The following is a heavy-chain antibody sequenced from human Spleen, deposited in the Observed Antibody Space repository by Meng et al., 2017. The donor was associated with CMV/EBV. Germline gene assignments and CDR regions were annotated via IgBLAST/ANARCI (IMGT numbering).Heavy chain of an antibody. Sequence: GESLKISCVASGFTFSNYGIHWVRQAPGKGLEWVTFIQSDGINKYYADSVKGRFTISRDNSKNTLYLQMNSLRTEDTSVYYCAKVWGECWRRACYNNYGMDVWGQGTTVTV. D-gene: IGHD3-16*01. CDR1: GFTFSNYG. CDR2: IQSDGINK. CDR3: AKVWGECWRRACYNNYGMDV. J-gene: IGHJ6*02. V-gene: IGHV3-30*02.